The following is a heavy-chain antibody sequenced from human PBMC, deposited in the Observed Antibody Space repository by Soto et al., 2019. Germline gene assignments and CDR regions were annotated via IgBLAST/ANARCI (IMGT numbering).Heavy chain of an antibody. J-gene: IGHJ4*02. D-gene: IGHD3-10*01. CDR3: AKRRNYGSGSYYADY. Sequence: GGSLRLSCAASGFTFSSYAMSWVRQAPGKGLEWVSAISGSGGSTYYADSVKGRFTISRDNSKNTLYLQMNSLRAEDTAVYYCAKRRNYGSGSYYADYWGQGTLVTVSS. V-gene: IGHV3-23*01. CDR2: ISGSGGST. CDR1: GFTFSSYA.